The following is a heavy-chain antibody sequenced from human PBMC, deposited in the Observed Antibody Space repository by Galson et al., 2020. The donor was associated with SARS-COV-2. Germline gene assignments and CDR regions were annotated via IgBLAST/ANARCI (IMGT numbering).Heavy chain of an antibody. D-gene: IGHD2-2*01. CDR1: GYTFTSYA. V-gene: IGHV7-4-1*02. J-gene: IGHJ6*03. CDR2: INTNTGNP. CDR3: ARDSHCSSTSCYPYYYYYMDV. Sequence: ASVKVSCKASGYTFTSYAMNWVRQAPGQGLEWMGWINTNTGNPTYSQGFTGRFVFSLDTSVSTAYLQIISLKAEDTAVYYCARDSHCSSTSCYPYYYYYMDVWGKGTTVTVSS.